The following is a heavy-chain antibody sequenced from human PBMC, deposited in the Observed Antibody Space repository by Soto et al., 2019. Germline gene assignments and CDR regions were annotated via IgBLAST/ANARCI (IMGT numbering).Heavy chain of an antibody. CDR1: GGSFSGYY. V-gene: IGHV4-34*01. D-gene: IGHD6-13*01. CDR2: INHSGST. J-gene: IGHJ5*02. CDR3: ARGEYSSRGGWFDP. Sequence: PSETLSLTCAVYGGSFSGYYWSWIRQPPGKGLEWIGEINHSGSTNYNPSLKSRVTISVDTSKNQFSLKLSSVTAADTAVYYCARGEYSSRGGWFDPWGQGNLVTVSS.